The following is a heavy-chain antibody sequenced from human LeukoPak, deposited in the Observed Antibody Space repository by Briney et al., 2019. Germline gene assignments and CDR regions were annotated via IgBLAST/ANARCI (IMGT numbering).Heavy chain of an antibody. CDR2: VYYIGTT. D-gene: IGHD3-10*01. CDR3: ARGVNYGSGSYNPEYFQH. Sequence: SETLSLTCTVSGGSISSYYWSWIRQPPGKGLGWIGYVYYIGTTNYNPSLKSRVTISVDTSKNQFSLKLSSVTAADTAVYYCARGVNYGSGSYNPEYFQHWGQGTLVTVSS. J-gene: IGHJ1*01. V-gene: IGHV4-59*01. CDR1: GGSISSYY.